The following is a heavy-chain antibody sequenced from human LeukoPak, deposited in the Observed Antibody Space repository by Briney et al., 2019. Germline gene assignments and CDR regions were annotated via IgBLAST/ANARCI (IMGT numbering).Heavy chain of an antibody. J-gene: IGHJ6*02. V-gene: IGHV4-39*07. CDR2: TYYNGRP. CDR1: GGSISSSSYY. D-gene: IGHD3-22*01. CDR3: AAVKYYDSRGSPTYYGMDV. Sequence: SETLSLTCTVSGGSISSSSYYWGWVRQPPGEGLEWIGSTYYNGRPYYNPSLKSRVTISVDTSKNQFSLRLSSVTAADTAVYYCAAVKYYDSRGSPTYYGMDVWGQGTTVTVSS.